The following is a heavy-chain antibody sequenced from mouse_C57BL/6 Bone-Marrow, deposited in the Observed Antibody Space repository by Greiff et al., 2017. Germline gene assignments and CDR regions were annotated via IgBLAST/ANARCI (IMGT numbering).Heavy chain of an antibody. CDR3: ARGPLYYFDY. CDR1: GYTFTSYG. Sequence: VKVVESGAELARPGASVKLSCKASGYTFTSYGISWVKQRTGQGLEWIGEIYPRSGNTYYNEKFKGKATLTVDTSSSTAYMELNSLTSEDSAVXYCARGPLYYFDYWGQGTTLTVSS. J-gene: IGHJ2*01. V-gene: IGHV1-81*01. CDR2: IYPRSGNT.